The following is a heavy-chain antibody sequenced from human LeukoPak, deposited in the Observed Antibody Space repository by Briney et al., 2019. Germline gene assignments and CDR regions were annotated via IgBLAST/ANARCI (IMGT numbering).Heavy chain of an antibody. Sequence: SETLSLTCAVSTDSFSSHYWTWIRQPPGKGLEWIGYISYIGSTNYNPSLKSRVTISIDTSKNQFSLKLSSVTAADTAVYYCARDVSPSGVAGKIKWFDPWGQGTLVTVSS. J-gene: IGHJ5*02. CDR3: ARDVSPSGVAGKIKWFDP. D-gene: IGHD6-19*01. CDR1: TDSFSSHY. CDR2: ISYIGST. V-gene: IGHV4-59*11.